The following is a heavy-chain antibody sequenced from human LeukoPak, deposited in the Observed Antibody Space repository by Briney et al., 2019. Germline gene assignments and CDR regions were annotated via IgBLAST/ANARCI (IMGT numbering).Heavy chain of an antibody. CDR3: ARDMGIAAAETAFDI. J-gene: IGHJ3*02. V-gene: IGHV1-69*04. CDR2: IIPILRIA. D-gene: IGHD6-13*01. CDR1: GGTFSNYG. Sequence: ASVKVSCKASGGTFSNYGISWVRQAPGQGLEWMGRIIPILRIANYAQKFQGRVTITADKSTSTAYMELSSLRSEDTAVYYCARDMGIAAAETAFDIWGQGTMVTVSS.